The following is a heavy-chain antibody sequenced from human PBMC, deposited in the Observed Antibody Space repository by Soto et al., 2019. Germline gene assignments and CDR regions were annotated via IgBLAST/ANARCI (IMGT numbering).Heavy chain of an antibody. CDR1: GFSLSTSGVG. CDR3: AHSIVTTLSEYFQH. D-gene: IGHD5-12*01. J-gene: IGHJ1*01. V-gene: IGHV2-5*02. Sequence: QITLKESGPTLVKPTQTLTLTCTFSGFSLSTSGVGVGWIRQPPGKALEWLALIYWDDDKRYSPSLKSRLAITKDTSKNQVVLTMTNMDPVDTATYYCAHSIVTTLSEYFQHWGQGTLVTVSS. CDR2: IYWDDDK.